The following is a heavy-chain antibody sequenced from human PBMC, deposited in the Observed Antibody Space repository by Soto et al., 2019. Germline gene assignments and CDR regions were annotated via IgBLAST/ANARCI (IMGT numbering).Heavy chain of an antibody. CDR1: GGTISSDGYY. V-gene: IGHV4-30-4*01. D-gene: IGHD6-6*01. Sequence: SETLSLTCTVSGGTISSDGYYWSWIRQAPGRGLEWIGYIYHIGSTYYNPSLASRVTTSLDKSKNQFSLNLRSVTAADTAVYFCAREVFSSSSGFDYWGQGTLVTVPQ. CDR2: IYHIGST. CDR3: AREVFSSSSGFDY. J-gene: IGHJ4*02.